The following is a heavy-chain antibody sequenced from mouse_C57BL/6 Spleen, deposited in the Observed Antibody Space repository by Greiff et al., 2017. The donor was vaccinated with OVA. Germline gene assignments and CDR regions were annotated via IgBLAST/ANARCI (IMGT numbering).Heavy chain of an antibody. CDR1: GYTFTDYE. CDR2: IDPETGGT. Sequence: VQLQQPGAELVRPGASVTLSCKASGYTFTDYEMHWVKQTPVQGLEWIGAIDPETGGTAYNQKFKGNAILTADKSSSTAYMELSSLPSEDSAVYYCTKNMDDWGQGTSVTVSS. CDR3: TKNMDD. J-gene: IGHJ4*01. V-gene: IGHV1-15*01.